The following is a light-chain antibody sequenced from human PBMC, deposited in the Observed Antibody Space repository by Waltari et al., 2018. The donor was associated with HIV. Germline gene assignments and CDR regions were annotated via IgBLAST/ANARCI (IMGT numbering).Light chain of an antibody. CDR2: YAS. CDR1: QSIGSS. V-gene: IGKV6D-21*02. J-gene: IGKJ5*01. CDR3: QQSNGFPIT. Sequence: EIVLTQSPDFQSVTPKENVTITCRASQSIGSSLHWYQQKPDQSPKLLIKYASQSISGVPSRFSGSGSGTDFTLTINTLEPEDAAAYYCQQSNGFPITFGQGTRLEIK.